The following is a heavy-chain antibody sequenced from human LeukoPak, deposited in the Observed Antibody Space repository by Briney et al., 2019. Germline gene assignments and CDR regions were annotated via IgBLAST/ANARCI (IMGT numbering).Heavy chain of an antibody. CDR2: ISRSGIT. V-gene: IGHV4-38-2*02. Sequence: SETLSLTCSVSGFSVNNADYWAWVLQPPAKRLEWIGNISRSGITSYNPSLNSRISISVDRPKNQISLKVRSATAADTAIYARVSVAHEIVAGDYFESWGQGTLVTVSP. CDR3: VSVAHEIVAGDYFES. CDR1: GFSVNNADY. D-gene: IGHD2-15*01. J-gene: IGHJ4*02.